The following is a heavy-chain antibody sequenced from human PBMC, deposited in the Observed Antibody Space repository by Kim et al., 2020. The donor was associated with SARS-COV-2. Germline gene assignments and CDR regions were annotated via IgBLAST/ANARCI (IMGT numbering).Heavy chain of an antibody. D-gene: IGHD3-3*01. Sequence: RVTISVDTSKNQFSLKLSSVTAADTAVYYCARAASNVLRFLEWLPPNFDYWGQGTLVTVSS. CDR3: ARAASNVLRFLEWLPPNFDY. J-gene: IGHJ4*02. V-gene: IGHV4-34*01.